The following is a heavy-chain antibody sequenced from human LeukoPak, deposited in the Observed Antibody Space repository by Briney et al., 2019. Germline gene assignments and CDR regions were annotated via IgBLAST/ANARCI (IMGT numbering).Heavy chain of an antibody. CDR3: ARARYYDSSGYYGFDY. V-gene: IGHV4-34*01. CDR1: GGSFSGYY. Sequence: SETLSLTCAVYGGSFSGYYWSWIRQPPGKGLEWIGEINHSGSTNYNPSLKSRVTISVDTSKNRFSLKLSSVTAADTAVYYCARARYYDSSGYYGFDYWGQGTLVTVSS. D-gene: IGHD3-22*01. CDR2: INHSGST. J-gene: IGHJ4*02.